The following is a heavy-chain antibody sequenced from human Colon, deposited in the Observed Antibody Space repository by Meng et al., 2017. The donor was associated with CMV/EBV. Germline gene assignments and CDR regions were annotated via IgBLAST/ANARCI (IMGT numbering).Heavy chain of an antibody. CDR2: INARGSTI. Sequence: GESLKISCAASGFTFSSYEMNWVRQAPGEGLEWGSYINARGSTIYYADSVKGRFTISRDHARDSLYLQMSSLRAEDTALYYCVRDGGYYETSGYPVGLDYWGQGTLVTVSS. CDR3: VRDGGYYETSGYPVGLDY. J-gene: IGHJ4*02. D-gene: IGHD3-22*01. CDR1: GFTFSSYE. V-gene: IGHV3-48*03.